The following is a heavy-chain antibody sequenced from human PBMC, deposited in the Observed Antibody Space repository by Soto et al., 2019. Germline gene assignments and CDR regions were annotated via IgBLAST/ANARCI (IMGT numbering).Heavy chain of an antibody. Sequence: PSETLSLTCTVSGGSVSSGSYYWSWIRQPPGKGLEWIGYIYYSGSTNYNPSLNSRVTISVDTSKNQFSLKLSSVTAADTAVYYCARDRFGDPSAYCGGDCYSYYFDYWGQGTLVTVSS. J-gene: IGHJ4*02. CDR1: GGSVSSGSYY. D-gene: IGHD2-21*02. CDR2: IYYSGST. CDR3: ARDRFGDPSAYCGGDCYSYYFDY. V-gene: IGHV4-61*01.